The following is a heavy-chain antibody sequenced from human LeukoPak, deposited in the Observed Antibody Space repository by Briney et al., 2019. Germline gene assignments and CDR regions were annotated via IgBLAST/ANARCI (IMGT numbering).Heavy chain of an antibody. J-gene: IGHJ3*02. CDR2: IYYSGGT. V-gene: IGHV4-31*03. Sequence: SETLSLTCTVSGGSISSGGYYWSWIRQHPGKGLEWIGYIYYSGGTYYNPSLKSRVTISVDTSKNQFSLKLSSVTAADTAVYYCARSPSSYGEGAFDIWGQGTMVTVSS. CDR1: GGSISSGGYY. CDR3: ARSPSSYGEGAFDI. D-gene: IGHD4-17*01.